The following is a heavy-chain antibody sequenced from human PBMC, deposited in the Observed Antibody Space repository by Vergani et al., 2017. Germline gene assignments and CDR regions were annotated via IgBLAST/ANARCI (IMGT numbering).Heavy chain of an antibody. CDR3: ARGLREQWLMLDYFDY. CDR1: GYTFTGYY. V-gene: IGHV1-2*02. J-gene: IGHJ4*02. D-gene: IGHD6-19*01. CDR2: INPNSGGT. Sequence: QVQLVQSGAEVKKPGASVKVSCKASGYTFTGYYMNWVRQAPGQGLEWMGWINPNSGGTNYAQKFQGRVTMTRDTSISTAYMELSRLRSDDTAVYYCARGLREQWLMLDYFDYWGQGTLVTVSS.